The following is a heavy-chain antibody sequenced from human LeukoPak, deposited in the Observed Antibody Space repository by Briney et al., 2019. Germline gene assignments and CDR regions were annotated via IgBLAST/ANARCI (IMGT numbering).Heavy chain of an antibody. CDR3: ARGYCSSTSCYHAFDI. J-gene: IGHJ3*02. D-gene: IGHD2-2*01. CDR2: ISSSSSYI. CDR1: GFTFSSYS. Sequence: PGGSLRLSCAASGFTFSSYSMNWVRQAPGKGLEWVSSISSSSSYIYYADSVKGRFTISRDNAKNSLYLQMNSLRAADTAVYYCARGYCSSTSCYHAFDIWGQGTMVTVSS. V-gene: IGHV3-21*01.